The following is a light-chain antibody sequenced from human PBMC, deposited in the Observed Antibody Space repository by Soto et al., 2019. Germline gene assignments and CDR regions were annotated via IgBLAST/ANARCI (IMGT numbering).Light chain of an antibody. CDR1: QSISSY. J-gene: IGKJ3*01. Sequence: DIQMTQSPSSLSASVGDRVTITCRASQSISSYLNWYQQKPGKAPKLLIYAASSLQSGVPSRFSGSGSGTEFTLPISSLQPEDFATYYCQQSYSTPFTFGPGTKVDI. V-gene: IGKV1-39*01. CDR2: AAS. CDR3: QQSYSTPFT.